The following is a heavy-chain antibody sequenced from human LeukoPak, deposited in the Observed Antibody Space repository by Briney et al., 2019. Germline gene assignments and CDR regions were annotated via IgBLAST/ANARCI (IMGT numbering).Heavy chain of an antibody. CDR2: IYHSGST. J-gene: IGHJ4*02. V-gene: IGHV4-38-2*02. D-gene: IGHD6-13*01. CDR1: GYSLSSGYY. Sequence: SETLSLTCTVSGYSLSSGYYWGWIRPPPGKGLEWIGSIYHSGSTYYNPSLKSRVTISVDTSKNQFSLKLSSVTAADTAVYYCARAPPWSSSWGLDYWGQGTLVTVSS. CDR3: ARAPPWSSSWGLDY.